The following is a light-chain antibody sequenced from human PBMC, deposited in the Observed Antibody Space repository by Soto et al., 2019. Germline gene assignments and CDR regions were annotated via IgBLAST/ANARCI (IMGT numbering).Light chain of an antibody. CDR1: QGINNY. V-gene: IGKV1-9*01. CDR3: QQLNRYPVT. J-gene: IGKJ4*01. Sequence: IQLTQSPSSLSASVGDRVTITCRASQGINNYLAWYQQKPGEAPKLLIYSASTLQSGVPSRSSGGGSGTDFTLTISSLQPEDFATYYCQQLNRYPVTFGGGTKVDIK. CDR2: SAS.